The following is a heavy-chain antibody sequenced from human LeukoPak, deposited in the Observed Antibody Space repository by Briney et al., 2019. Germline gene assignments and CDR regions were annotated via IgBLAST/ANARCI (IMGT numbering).Heavy chain of an antibody. D-gene: IGHD4-23*01. CDR1: GFTFSSYA. V-gene: IGHV3-23*01. Sequence: HPGGSLRLSCAVSGFTFSSYAMSWVRQAPGKGLEWVSVISGSGGSTYYADSVKGRFTISRDNSKNTLYLQMNSLRVEDTAVYYCASHTSTTVVTPVDFWGQGTLVTVSS. CDR3: ASHTSTTVVTPVDF. CDR2: ISGSGGST. J-gene: IGHJ4*02.